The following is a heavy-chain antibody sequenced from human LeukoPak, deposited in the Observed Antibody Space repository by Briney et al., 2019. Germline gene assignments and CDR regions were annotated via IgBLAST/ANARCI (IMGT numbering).Heavy chain of an antibody. V-gene: IGHV3-21*04. D-gene: IGHD3-22*01. J-gene: IGHJ4*02. CDR2: ISSSSSYI. CDR1: GFTFSSYS. Sequence: GGSLRLSCAASGFTFSSYSMNWVRQAPGKGLEWVSPISSSSSYIYYADSVKGRFTISRDNAKNSLYLQMNSLRAEDTAVYYCAKGAGYYYDSSGYYCPLDYWGQGTLVTVSS. CDR3: AKGAGYYYDSSGYYCPLDY.